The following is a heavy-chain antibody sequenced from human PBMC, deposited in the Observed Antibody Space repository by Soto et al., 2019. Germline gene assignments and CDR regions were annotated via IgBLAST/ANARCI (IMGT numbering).Heavy chain of an antibody. CDR3: SLGSWSAETFDI. CDR2: ILPMFDIT. Sequence: QVQLVQSGAEVKKPGSSVKVSCKASGGTFSTYTVVWVRQAPGQGLEWMGRILPMFDITNNAQRFQGRVTMTAAKSTSTAYLELTRLRSEDTAVYYCSLGSWSAETFDIWGRGTMVTVSS. D-gene: IGHD6-13*01. V-gene: IGHV1-69*02. J-gene: IGHJ3*02. CDR1: GGTFSTYT.